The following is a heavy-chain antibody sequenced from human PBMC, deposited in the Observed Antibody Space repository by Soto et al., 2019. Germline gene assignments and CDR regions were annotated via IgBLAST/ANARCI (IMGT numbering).Heavy chain of an antibody. CDR2: IWYDGSNK. CDR1: GFTFSSYG. J-gene: IGHJ6*03. D-gene: IGHD5-12*01. CDR3: ARDRYSGYDHYYYYMDV. V-gene: IGHV3-33*01. Sequence: QVQLVESGGGVVQPGRSLRLSCAASGFTFSSYGMHWVRQAPGKGLEWVAVIWYDGSNKYYADSVKGRFTISRDNSKNTLYLQMNSLRAEDTAVYYCARDRYSGYDHYYYYMDVWGKGTTVTVSS.